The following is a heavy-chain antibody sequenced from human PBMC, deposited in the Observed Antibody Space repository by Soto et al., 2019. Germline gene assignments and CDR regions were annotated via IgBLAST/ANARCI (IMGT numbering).Heavy chain of an antibody. J-gene: IGHJ4*02. V-gene: IGHV3-9*01. CDR3: AKDKTHSMLRGVIDY. Sequence: GGSLRLSCAASGFTFDDYAMHWVRQAPGKGLEWVSGISWNSGSIGYAHSVKGRFTISRDNAKNSLYLQMNSLRAEDSALYYCAKDKTHSMLRGVIDYWGQGTLVTVSS. CDR1: GFTFDDYA. CDR2: ISWNSGSI. D-gene: IGHD3-10*01.